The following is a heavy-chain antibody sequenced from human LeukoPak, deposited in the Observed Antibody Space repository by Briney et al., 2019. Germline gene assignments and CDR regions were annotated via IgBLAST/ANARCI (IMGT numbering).Heavy chain of an antibody. CDR2: ISWNSGSI. D-gene: IGHD6-19*01. CDR3: AKDMNPYSSGLGDY. CDR1: GFTFDDYA. V-gene: IGHV3-9*01. J-gene: IGHJ4*02. Sequence: GGSLRLSCAASGFTFDDYAMHWVRQAPGKGLEWVSGISWNSGSIGYADSVKGRFTISRDNAKNSLYLQMNSLRAEDTALYYCAKDMNPYSSGLGDYWGQGTLVTVSS.